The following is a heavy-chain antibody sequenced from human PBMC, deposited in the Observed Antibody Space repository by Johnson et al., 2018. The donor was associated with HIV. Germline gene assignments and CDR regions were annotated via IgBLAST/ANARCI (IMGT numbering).Heavy chain of an antibody. CDR2: ISYDGSNK. Sequence: QVQLVESGGGVVRPGGSLRLSCAASGFTFHDYGLSWVRQAPGKGLEWVAVISYDGSNKYYADSVKGRFTISRDNSKNTLYLQMNSLRAEDTAVYYFARDSQIYGEARDAFDIWGQGTMVTVSS. CDR1: GFTFHDYG. CDR3: ARDSQIYGEARDAFDI. J-gene: IGHJ3*02. V-gene: IGHV3-30*03. D-gene: IGHD2/OR15-2a*01.